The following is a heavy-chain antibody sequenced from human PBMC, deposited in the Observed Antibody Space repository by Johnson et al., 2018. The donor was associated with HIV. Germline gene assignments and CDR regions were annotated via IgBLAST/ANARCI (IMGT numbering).Heavy chain of an antibody. V-gene: IGHV3-9*01. CDR3: AREWATIEGRSTFDI. D-gene: IGHD5-24*01. CDR1: GFTFDDYG. Sequence: VQLVESGGGLVQPGRSLRLSCAASGFTFDDYGMHWVRQAPGKGLEWVSGIDWNSGSIGYADSVKGRFTISRDISKNTLYLQMNSLRAEDTAVYYCAREWATIEGRSTFDIWGPGTMVTVSS. CDR2: IDWNSGSI. J-gene: IGHJ3*02.